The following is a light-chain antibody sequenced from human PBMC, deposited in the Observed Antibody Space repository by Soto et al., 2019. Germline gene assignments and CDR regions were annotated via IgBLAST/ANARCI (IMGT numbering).Light chain of an antibody. J-gene: IGKJ5*01. Sequence: EIALTLSPGTLSLSPGERAALSCRAGQSVISNLAWYQQKPGQAPRLLIYGASNRATGIPVRFSGSGSGTDFTLTISSLEPEDFAVYYCQQRSSWPPTFGQGTRLEI. CDR2: GAS. V-gene: IGKV3-11*01. CDR3: QQRSSWPPT. CDR1: QSVISN.